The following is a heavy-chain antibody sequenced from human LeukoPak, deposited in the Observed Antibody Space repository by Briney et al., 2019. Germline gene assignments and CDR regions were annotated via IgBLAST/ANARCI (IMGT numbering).Heavy chain of an antibody. J-gene: IGHJ4*02. CDR2: ISYSGGT. CDR1: GDSIKSHF. D-gene: IGHD3-9*01. CDR3: ARLTGGLFDY. V-gene: IGHV4-59*11. Sequence: SETLSLTCTVSGDSIKSHFWTWIRQPPGKGLEYIGHISYSGGTSYNPSLKSRVTMSLDTSESQFSLGLNSVTAADTAVYYCARLTGGLFDYWGQGTLVTVSS.